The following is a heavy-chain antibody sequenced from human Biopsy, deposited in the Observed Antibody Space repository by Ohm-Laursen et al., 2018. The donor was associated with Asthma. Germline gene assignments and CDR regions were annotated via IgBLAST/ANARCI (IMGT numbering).Heavy chain of an antibody. CDR3: ARAAITGIRGWFDP. CDR2: IDQSGYT. D-gene: IGHD1-20*01. V-gene: IGHV4-34*01. CDR1: GGYLTGHY. Sequence: SDTLSLTCTVSGGYLTGHYWNWIRQPQGKGLEWIGEIDQSGYTNYNPSLKSRVTISADTSKNQFHLNLSSVTAADTAVYFCARAAITGIRGWFDPWGQGTQVTVSS. J-gene: IGHJ5*02.